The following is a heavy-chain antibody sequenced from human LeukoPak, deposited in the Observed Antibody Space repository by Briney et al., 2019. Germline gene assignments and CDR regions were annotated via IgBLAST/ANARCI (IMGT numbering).Heavy chain of an antibody. D-gene: IGHD3-22*01. Sequence: ASVKVSCKASGYTFTSYGISWVRQAPGQGLEWMGWISAYNGNTNYAQKLQGRVTMTTDTSTSTAYMELSSLRSEDTAVYYCASFEYYYDSSGYPYWGQGTLVTVSS. CDR1: GYTFTSYG. J-gene: IGHJ4*02. V-gene: IGHV1-18*01. CDR3: ASFEYYYDSSGYPY. CDR2: ISAYNGNT.